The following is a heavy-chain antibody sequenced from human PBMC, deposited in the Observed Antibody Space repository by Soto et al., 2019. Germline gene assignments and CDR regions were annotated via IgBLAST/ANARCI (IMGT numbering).Heavy chain of an antibody. Sequence: QVQLVQSGAEVKKPGASVKVFCKASGYTFTGYYMHWVRQAPGQGLEWMGWINPNSGGTNYAQKFQGWVTMTRDTSISTAYMELSRLRSDDTAVYYCARGGDLYCSGGSCYSWFDPWGQGTLVTVSS. V-gene: IGHV1-2*04. D-gene: IGHD2-15*01. CDR3: ARGGDLYCSGGSCYSWFDP. CDR2: INPNSGGT. J-gene: IGHJ5*02. CDR1: GYTFTGYY.